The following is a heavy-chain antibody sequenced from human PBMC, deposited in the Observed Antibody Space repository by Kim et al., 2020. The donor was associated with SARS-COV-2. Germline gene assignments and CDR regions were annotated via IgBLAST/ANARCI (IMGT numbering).Heavy chain of an antibody. Sequence: GGSLRLSCAASGFTFSSYGMHWVRQAPGKGLEWVAVIWYDGSNKYYADSVKGRFTISRDNSKNTLYLQMNSLRAEDTAVYYCARELAEGDSSSFDYWGQGTLVTVSS. CDR3: ARELAEGDSSSFDY. J-gene: IGHJ4*02. D-gene: IGHD2-21*02. CDR1: GFTFSSYG. CDR2: IWYDGSNK. V-gene: IGHV3-33*01.